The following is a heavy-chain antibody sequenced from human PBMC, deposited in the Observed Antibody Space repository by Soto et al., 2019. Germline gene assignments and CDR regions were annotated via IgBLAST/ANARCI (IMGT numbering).Heavy chain of an antibody. J-gene: IGHJ4*02. V-gene: IGHV1-8*01. CDR1: GYTFTSYD. CDR3: ARGKGRGYCSGGSCYYY. D-gene: IGHD2-15*01. CDR2: MNPNSGNT. Sequence: QVQLVQSGAEVKKPGASVKVSCKASGYTFTSYDINWVRQATGQGLEWMGWMNPNSGNTGYAQKFQGRVTMTRNTSISTAYMELSSLRSEYTAVYYCARGKGRGYCSGGSCYYYWGQGTLVTVSS.